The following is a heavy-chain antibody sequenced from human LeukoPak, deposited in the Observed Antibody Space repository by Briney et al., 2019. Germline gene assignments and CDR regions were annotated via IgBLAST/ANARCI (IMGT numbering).Heavy chain of an antibody. V-gene: IGHV4-4*02. CDR2: IYHSGST. CDR1: GGSISSSNW. D-gene: IGHD6-13*01. J-gene: IGHJ5*02. Sequence: SGTLSLTCAVSGGSISSSNWWSWVRQPPGKGLEWIGEIYHSGSTNYNPSLKSRVTISVDTSKNQFSLKLSSVTAADTAVYYCARHDRAAVGDWEFDPWGQGTLVTVSS. CDR3: ARHDRAAVGDWEFDP.